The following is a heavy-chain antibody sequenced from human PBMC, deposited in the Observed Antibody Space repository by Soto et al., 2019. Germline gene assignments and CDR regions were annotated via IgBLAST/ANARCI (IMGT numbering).Heavy chain of an antibody. CDR1: GGSISSGGYY. D-gene: IGHD6-13*01. J-gene: IGHJ4*02. CDR3: AREGIAAAGTRPHAYFDY. CDR2: IYYSGST. Sequence: TSETLSLTCTVSGGSISSGGYYWSWIRQHPGKGLEWIGYIYYSGSTYYNPSLKSRVTISVDTSKNQFSLKLSSVTAADTAVYYCAREGIAAAGTRPHAYFDYWGQGTLVTVSS. V-gene: IGHV4-31*03.